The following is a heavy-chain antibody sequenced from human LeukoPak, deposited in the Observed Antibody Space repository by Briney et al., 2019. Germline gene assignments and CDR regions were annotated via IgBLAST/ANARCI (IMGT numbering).Heavy chain of an antibody. CDR2: IYHSGST. V-gene: IGHV4-30-2*01. J-gene: IGHJ3*02. CDR1: GGSFSGYY. D-gene: IGHD2-2*01. Sequence: SETLSLTCAVYGGSFSGYYWSWIRQPPGKGLEWIGYIYHSGSTYYNPSLKSRVTISVDRSKNQFSLKLSSVTAADTAVYYCARYCSSTSCSKGAFDIWGQGTMVTVSS. CDR3: ARYCSSTSCSKGAFDI.